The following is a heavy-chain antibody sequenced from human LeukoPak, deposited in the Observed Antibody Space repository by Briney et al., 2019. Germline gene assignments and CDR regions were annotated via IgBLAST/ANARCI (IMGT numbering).Heavy chain of an antibody. V-gene: IGHV4-34*01. D-gene: IGHD2-2*01. CDR2: INHSGST. CDR3: ARLVPAATYIYYYYMDV. J-gene: IGHJ6*03. CDR1: GGSFSGYY. Sequence: SETLSLTCAVYGGSFSGYYWSWIRQPPGKGLEWIGEINHSGSTNYNPSLKSRVTISVDTSKNQFSLKLSSVTAADTAVYYCARLVPAATYIYYYYMDVWGKGTTVTVSS.